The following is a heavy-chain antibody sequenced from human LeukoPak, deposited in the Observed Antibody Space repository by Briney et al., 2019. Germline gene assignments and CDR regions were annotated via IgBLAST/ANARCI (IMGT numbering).Heavy chain of an antibody. V-gene: IGHV1-2*04. Sequence: ASVKVSCKASGYTFTGYYMHWVRQAPGQGLEWVGWINPNSGGTNYAQKFQGWVTMTRDTSISTAYMELSRLRSDDTAVYYCARDYGDYKFDYWGQGTLVTVSS. D-gene: IGHD4-17*01. J-gene: IGHJ4*02. CDR2: INPNSGGT. CDR1: GYTFTGYY. CDR3: ARDYGDYKFDY.